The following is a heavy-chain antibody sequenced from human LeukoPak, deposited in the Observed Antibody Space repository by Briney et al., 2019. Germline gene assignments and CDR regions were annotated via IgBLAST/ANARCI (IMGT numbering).Heavy chain of an antibody. CDR1: GYSFTSYW. D-gene: IGHD5-24*01. CDR3: ARRRDGYNYYFDY. V-gene: IGHV5-51*01. Sequence: GESLKISCKGSGYSFTSYWIGWVRQMPGKGLEWMGIIYPGDSDTRYSPSFQGHVTISADKSITTAYLQWSSLEASDTAMYYCARRRDGYNYYFDYWGQGTLVTVSS. J-gene: IGHJ4*02. CDR2: IYPGDSDT.